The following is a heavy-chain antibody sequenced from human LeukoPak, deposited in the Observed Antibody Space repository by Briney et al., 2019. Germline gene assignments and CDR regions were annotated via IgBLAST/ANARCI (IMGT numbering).Heavy chain of an antibody. CDR3: AKDSLYSSGWYYFDY. V-gene: IGHV3-23*01. Sequence: GGSLRLSCAASGFTFSSYAMSWVRQAPGKGLEWVSAISGSGGSTYYADSVKGRFTISRGNSKNTLYLQMNSLRAEDTAVYYCAKDSLYSSGWYYFDYWGQGTLVTVSS. D-gene: IGHD6-19*01. CDR1: GFTFSSYA. CDR2: ISGSGGST. J-gene: IGHJ4*02.